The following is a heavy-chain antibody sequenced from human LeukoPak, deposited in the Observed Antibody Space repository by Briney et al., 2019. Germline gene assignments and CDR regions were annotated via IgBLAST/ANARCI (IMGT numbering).Heavy chain of an antibody. J-gene: IGHJ4*02. V-gene: IGHV4-34*01. CDR2: INHSGST. CDR1: GGSFSGYY. Sequence: PSETLSLTCAVYGGSFSGYYWSWIRQPPGKGLEWIGEINHSGSTNYNPSLKSRVTISVDTSKNQFSLKLSSVTAADTAVYYCARGYYGDYRDFDYWGQGTLVTVSS. CDR3: ARGYYGDYRDFDY. D-gene: IGHD4-17*01.